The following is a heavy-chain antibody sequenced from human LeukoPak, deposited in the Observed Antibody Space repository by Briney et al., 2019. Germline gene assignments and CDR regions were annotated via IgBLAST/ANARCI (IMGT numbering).Heavy chain of an antibody. Sequence: ASVKVSCKASGGTFSSYAISWVRQAPEQGLEWMGGIIPIFGTANYAQKFQGRVTITADESTSTAYMELSSLRSEDTAVYYCARRHGDYGGIDYWGQGTLVTVSS. CDR1: GGTFSSYA. J-gene: IGHJ4*02. V-gene: IGHV1-69*13. CDR2: IIPIFGTA. CDR3: ARRHGDYGGIDY. D-gene: IGHD4-17*01.